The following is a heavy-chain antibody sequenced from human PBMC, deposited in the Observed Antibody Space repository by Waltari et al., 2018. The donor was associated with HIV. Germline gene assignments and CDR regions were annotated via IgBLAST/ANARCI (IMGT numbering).Heavy chain of an antibody. Sequence: HVQLQQWGAGLLKPSETLSLTCAVYGESFSGYSWSWIRQAPGKRLEWIGEINHSGDNNLNPPVVSRATISGETAKKQFSRNVNLVTAADTAVEDCERVIRRVIRGDIVIARPDHWGQGT. CDR3: ERVIRRVIRGDIVIARPDH. V-gene: IGHV4-34*04. D-gene: IGHD6-6*01. CDR1: GESFSGYS. J-gene: IGHJ4*02. CDR2: INHSGDN.